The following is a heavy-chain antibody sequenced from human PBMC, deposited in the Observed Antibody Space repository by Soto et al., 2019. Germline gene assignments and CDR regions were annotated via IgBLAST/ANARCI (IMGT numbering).Heavy chain of an antibody. CDR1: GFTFSSYA. CDR3: AKKASGYYDSSGYYYIYEYFQH. Sequence: GGSLRLSCAASGFTFSSYAMSWVRQAPGKGLEWVSAIGGSGGSTYYADSVKGRFTISRDNSKNTLYLQMNSLRAEDTAVYYCAKKASGYYDSSGYYYIYEYFQHWGQGTLVTVSS. D-gene: IGHD3-22*01. CDR2: IGGSGGST. J-gene: IGHJ1*01. V-gene: IGHV3-23*01.